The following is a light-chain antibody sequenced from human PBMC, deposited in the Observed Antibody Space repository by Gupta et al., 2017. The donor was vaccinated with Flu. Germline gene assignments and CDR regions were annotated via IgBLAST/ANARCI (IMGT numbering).Light chain of an antibody. J-gene: IGLJ3*02. V-gene: IGLV1-47*01. CDR3: AVWDDSLSGWV. CDR1: SSNIGSNY. CDR2: GNH. Sequence: QSVVTQTPSASGPPGQRVTISCSGSSSNIGSNYVYWYQQLPGTAPKVLMYGNHQRPSGVPDRFSGSRSGTSASLAISGLRAEDEADYYCAVWDDSLSGWVFGGGTQLTVL.